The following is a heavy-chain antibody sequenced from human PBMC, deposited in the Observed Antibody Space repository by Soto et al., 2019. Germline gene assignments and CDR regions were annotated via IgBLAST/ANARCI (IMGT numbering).Heavy chain of an antibody. CDR2: IWYDGSNK. CDR1: GFPFRNYG. CDR3: ARDLSYSNYVVGDF. J-gene: IGHJ4*02. Sequence: QVQLVESGGGVVQPGRSLRLSCAASGFPFRNYGMHWVRQAPGKGLEWVAVIWYDGSNKYYADSVKGRFTISRDNSKKTLSLQMNSLRPEDTAVYYCARDLSYSNYVVGDFWGQGTLVTVSS. V-gene: IGHV3-33*01. D-gene: IGHD4-4*01.